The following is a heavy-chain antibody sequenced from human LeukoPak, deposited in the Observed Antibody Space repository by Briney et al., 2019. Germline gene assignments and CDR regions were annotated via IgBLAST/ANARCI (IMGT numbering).Heavy chain of an antibody. CDR1: GYTFTGYY. Sequence: VASVKVSCKASGYTFTGYYMHWVRQAPGQGLEWMGWINPNSGGTNLAQKLQGRVTMTRDTSITTAYMELSRLTADDTAVYYCMRDGDYPVWGKGTTVTVSS. D-gene: IGHD2-21*02. CDR2: INPNSGGT. CDR3: MRDGDYPV. V-gene: IGHV1-2*02. J-gene: IGHJ6*03.